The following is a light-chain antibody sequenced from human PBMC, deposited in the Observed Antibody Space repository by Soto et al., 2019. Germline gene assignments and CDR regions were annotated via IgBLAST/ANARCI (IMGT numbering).Light chain of an antibody. Sequence: EIVMTQSPATLSVSRRERATLSCMASQSISSNLAWYQQKPGQAPRLLMFRTSSRATGFPARFSGSGSGTEFNLTISSLQSEDFGVYYCQQYNNWPRATFGGGTKVDIK. V-gene: IGKV3-15*01. CDR1: QSISSN. CDR3: QQYNNWPRAT. CDR2: RTS. J-gene: IGKJ4*01.